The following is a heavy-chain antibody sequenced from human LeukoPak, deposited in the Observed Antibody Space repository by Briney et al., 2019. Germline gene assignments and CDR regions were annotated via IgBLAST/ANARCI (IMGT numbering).Heavy chain of an antibody. CDR1: GFTFSSSW. V-gene: IGHV3-7*05. J-gene: IGHJ4*01. CDR2: INEDGSDK. Sequence: GGSLRLSCAASGFTFSSSWMTWVRQAPGKGLEWVAHINEDGSDKYYVDSVTGRFSISRDNTKNSLYLQMSSLRAEDTAVYYCVTWSNAWEFDYWGQGTLVSVSS. D-gene: IGHD1-26*01. CDR3: VTWSNAWEFDY.